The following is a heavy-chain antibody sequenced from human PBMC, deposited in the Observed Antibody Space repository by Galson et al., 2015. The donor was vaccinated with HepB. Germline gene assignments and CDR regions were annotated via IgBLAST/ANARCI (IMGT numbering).Heavy chain of an antibody. V-gene: IGHV3-48*02. CDR1: GFTFSSYS. Sequence: SLRLSCAASGFTFSSYSMNWVRQAPGKGLEWVSYISSSSGTIYYADSVKGRFTISRDNAKNSLYLQMNSLRDEDTAVYYYARGRSNYYDSSGLGYWGQGTLVTVSS. CDR2: ISSSSGTI. J-gene: IGHJ4*02. D-gene: IGHD3-22*01. CDR3: ARGRSNYYDSSGLGY.